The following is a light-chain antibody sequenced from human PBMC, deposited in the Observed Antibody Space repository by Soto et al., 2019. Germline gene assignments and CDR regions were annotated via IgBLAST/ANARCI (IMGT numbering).Light chain of an antibody. CDR3: QQYNSYPGT. CDR2: DAS. J-gene: IGKJ1*01. CDR1: QSISSW. Sequence: DIQMTQSPSTLSASVGDRVTITCRASQSISSWLAWYQQKPGKAPKLLIYDASSLESGFPSRFSGSGSGTEFTLTIRSLQPDDFATYYCQQYNSYPGTFGQGTQVEIK. V-gene: IGKV1-5*01.